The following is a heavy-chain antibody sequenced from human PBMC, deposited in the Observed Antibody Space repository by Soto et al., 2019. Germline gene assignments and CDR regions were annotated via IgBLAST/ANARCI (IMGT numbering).Heavy chain of an antibody. CDR2: IHYSGTT. CDR1: GGSISSGDYY. CDR3: ASLYDSSGYLHGFDI. Sequence: SETLSLTCTVSGGSISSGDYYWSWIRQPPGKGLEWIGYIHYSGTTYYNPSLKSRVTISVDTSKNQFTLKLSSVTAADTAVYYCASLYDSSGYLHGFDIWGQGTMVTVSS. D-gene: IGHD3-22*01. V-gene: IGHV4-30-4*01. J-gene: IGHJ3*02.